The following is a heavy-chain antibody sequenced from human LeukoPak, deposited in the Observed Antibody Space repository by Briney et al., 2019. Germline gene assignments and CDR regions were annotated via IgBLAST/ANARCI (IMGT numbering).Heavy chain of an antibody. CDR3: VRENLLSKWFDP. CDR2: IYYSGST. Sequence: PSETLSLTCTVSGVSISGYYWSWIRQPPGKGLEWIGYIYYSGSTNYNPSLKSRVTISVDTSKNQFSLKLSSVPAADTAVYYCVRENLLSKWFDPWGQGTLVTVSS. CDR1: GVSISGYY. D-gene: IGHD2/OR15-2a*01. J-gene: IGHJ5*02. V-gene: IGHV4-59*01.